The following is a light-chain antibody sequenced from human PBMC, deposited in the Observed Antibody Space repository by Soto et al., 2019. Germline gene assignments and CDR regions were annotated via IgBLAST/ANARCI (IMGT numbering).Light chain of an antibody. V-gene: IGKV3-20*01. Sequence: EIVLTQSPGTLSLSPGERATLSCRASQSVSSNYFVWYQQKPGQAPRLLIYGVSSRPTGIPDRFSGSGSGTDFTLTISRLEPEDFAVYYCEQYGSSPRTFGQGTKVDIK. CDR1: QSVSSNY. CDR2: GVS. J-gene: IGKJ1*01. CDR3: EQYGSSPRT.